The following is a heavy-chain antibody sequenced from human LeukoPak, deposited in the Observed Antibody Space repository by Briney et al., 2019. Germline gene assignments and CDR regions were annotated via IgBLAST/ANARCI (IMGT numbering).Heavy chain of an antibody. Sequence: GGSLRLSCAASGFTFSGYGMHWVRQAPGKGLEWESVISYDGSNEYYADSVKGRFTISRDNSKNTLYLQMNSLRAEDTAVYYCAKTLNRGGFFGVVIIDQYYGLDVWGQGTTVTVSS. D-gene: IGHD3-3*01. CDR1: GFTFSGYG. V-gene: IGHV3-30*18. CDR3: AKTLNRGGFFGVVIIDQYYGLDV. J-gene: IGHJ6*02. CDR2: ISYDGSNE.